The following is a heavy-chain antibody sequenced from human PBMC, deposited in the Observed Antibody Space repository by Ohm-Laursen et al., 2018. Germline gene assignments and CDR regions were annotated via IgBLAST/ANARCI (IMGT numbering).Heavy chain of an antibody. Sequence: SLRLSCAASGLTVSTNYMTWVRQAPGKGLERVSVIYSGGSTYYADSVKGRFTISRDNSKNTLYLQMNSLRPEDTAVYYCARDVDYGQFDCWGQGTPVTVSS. J-gene: IGHJ4*02. CDR3: ARDVDYGQFDC. CDR1: GLTVSTNY. D-gene: IGHD4-17*01. CDR2: IYSGGST. V-gene: IGHV3-53*01.